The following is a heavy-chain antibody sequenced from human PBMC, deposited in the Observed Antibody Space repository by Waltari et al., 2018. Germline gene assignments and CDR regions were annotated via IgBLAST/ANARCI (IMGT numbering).Heavy chain of an antibody. Sequence: QVQLLQSGAEVKKPGASVKVSCQASGYTFTTYEINWVRQASGQGLEWMGWVTPNTGDTGVAQRFQVRVPMTRDTSLNTAYMELSTLASEDAPLYYCAGGRAVYAGFDYNWFDPWVPGTRVTVSS. CDR1: GYTFTTYE. CDR3: AGGRAVYAGFDYNWFDP. D-gene: IGHD5-12*01. CDR2: VTPNTGDT. V-gene: IGHV1-8*02. J-gene: IGHJ5*02.